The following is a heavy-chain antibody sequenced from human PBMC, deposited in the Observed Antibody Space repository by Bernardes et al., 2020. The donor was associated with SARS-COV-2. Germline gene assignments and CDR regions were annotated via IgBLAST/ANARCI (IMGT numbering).Heavy chain of an antibody. CDR2: ITAGNGNT. CDR3: ARSPGYTGNYH. D-gene: IGHD1-26*01. J-gene: IGHJ5*02. V-gene: IGHV1-3*01. CDR1: GYSFSAYG. Sequence: ASVKVSCKASGYSFSAYGMQWVRQAPGQSLEWMGWITAGNGNTAYSQTFQGRVTITRDTSASTAYMELSSLRSEDTAVYFCARSPGYTGNYHWGQGTLVTVSS.